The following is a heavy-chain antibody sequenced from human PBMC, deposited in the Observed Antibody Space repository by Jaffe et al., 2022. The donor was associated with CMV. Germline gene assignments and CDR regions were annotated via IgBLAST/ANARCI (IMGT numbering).Heavy chain of an antibody. D-gene: IGHD1-1*01. CDR1: GFTFSSYW. V-gene: IGHV3-7*03. J-gene: IGHJ3*02. CDR2: IKQDGSEK. CDR3: ARDVTGTTDAFDI. Sequence: EVQLVESGGGLVQPGGSLRLSCAASGFTFSSYWMSWVRQAPGKGLEWVANIKQDGSEKYYVDSVKGRFTISRDNAKNSLYLQMNSLRAEDTAVYYCARDVTGTTDAFDIWGQGTMVTVSS.